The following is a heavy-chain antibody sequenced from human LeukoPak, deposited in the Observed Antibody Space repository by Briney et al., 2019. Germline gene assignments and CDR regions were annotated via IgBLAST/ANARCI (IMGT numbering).Heavy chain of an antibody. J-gene: IGHJ4*02. CDR1: GFTFSSYG. Sequence: GGSLRLSCAASGFTFSSYGMHWVRQAPGKGLEWVSYISSSGSTIYYADSVKGRFTISRDNAKNSLYLQMNSLRAEDTAVYYCARDTYYYDSSGYYSFDYWGQGTLVTVSS. V-gene: IGHV3-48*04. CDR3: ARDTYYYDSSGYYSFDY. D-gene: IGHD3-22*01. CDR2: ISSSGSTI.